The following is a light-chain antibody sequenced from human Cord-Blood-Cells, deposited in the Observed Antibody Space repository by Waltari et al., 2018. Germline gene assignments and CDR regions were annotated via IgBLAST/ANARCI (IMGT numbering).Light chain of an antibody. Sequence: QSALTQPRSVSGSPGQSVTISCTGTSRDAGGYNYVSWYQQHPGKAPKLMLYDVSKRPSGVPDRFSGSKSGNTASLTISGLQAEDEADYYCCSYAGSYTYVFGTGTKVTVL. CDR1: SRDAGGYNY. CDR3: CSYAGSYTYV. J-gene: IGLJ1*01. CDR2: DVS. V-gene: IGLV2-11*01.